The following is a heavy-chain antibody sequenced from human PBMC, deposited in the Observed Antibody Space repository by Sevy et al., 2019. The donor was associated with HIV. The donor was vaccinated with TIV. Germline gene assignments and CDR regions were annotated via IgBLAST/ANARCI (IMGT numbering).Heavy chain of an antibody. CDR2: IYRGDST. J-gene: IGHJ3*02. V-gene: IGHV3-53*01. CDR1: GFTVSNNY. Sequence: GGSLRLSCAASGFTVSNNYMSWVRQAPGKGLEWVSVIYRGDSTYYADSVKGRFTISRDNSKNTLYLQMNSLRVEDTAVYYCARDGTKQWLAEGGTFDIWGQGTMVTVSS. D-gene: IGHD6-19*01. CDR3: ARDGTKQWLAEGGTFDI.